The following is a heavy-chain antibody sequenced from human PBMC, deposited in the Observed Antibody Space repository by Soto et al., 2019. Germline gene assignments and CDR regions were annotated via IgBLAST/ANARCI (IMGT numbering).Heavy chain of an antibody. J-gene: IGHJ6*02. CDR3: ARDGSAREYYYYGMDV. Sequence: VQLVESGGGLVKPGGSLRLSCAASGFTFSSYSMNWVRQAPGKGLEWVSSISSSSSYIYYADSVKGRFTISRDNAKNSLYLQMNSLRAEDTAVYYCARDGSAREYYYYGMDVWGQGTTVTVSS. D-gene: IGHD2-15*01. CDR2: ISSSSSYI. V-gene: IGHV3-21*01. CDR1: GFTFSSYS.